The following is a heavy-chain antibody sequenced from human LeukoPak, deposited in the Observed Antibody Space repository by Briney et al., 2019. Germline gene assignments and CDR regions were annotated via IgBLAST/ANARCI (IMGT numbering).Heavy chain of an antibody. Sequence: ASVEVSCKASGGTFSSYAISWVRQAPGQGLEWMGGITPIFGTANYAQKFQGRVTITTDESTSTAYMELSSLRSEDTAVYYCARGDLGYCSSTSCRLGWFDPWGQGTLVTVSS. V-gene: IGHV1-69*05. J-gene: IGHJ5*02. D-gene: IGHD2-2*01. CDR2: ITPIFGTA. CDR1: GGTFSSYA. CDR3: ARGDLGYCSSTSCRLGWFDP.